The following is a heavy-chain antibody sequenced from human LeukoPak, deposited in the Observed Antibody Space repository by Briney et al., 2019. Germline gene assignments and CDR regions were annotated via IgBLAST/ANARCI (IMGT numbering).Heavy chain of an antibody. CDR3: ARGRGASYDLGLSWFDP. J-gene: IGHJ5*02. CDR2: IIPIFGTA. Sequence: SVKVSCKASGGTFSSYAISWVRQAPGQGLEWMGGIIPIFGTANYAQKFQGRVTITADESTSTAYMELSSLRSEDTAVYYCARGRGASYDLGLSWFDPWGQGTLVTVSS. V-gene: IGHV1-69*13. CDR1: GGTFSSYA. D-gene: IGHD3-3*01.